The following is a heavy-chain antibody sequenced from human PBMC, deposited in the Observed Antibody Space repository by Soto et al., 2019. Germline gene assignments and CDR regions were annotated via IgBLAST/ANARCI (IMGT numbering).Heavy chain of an antibody. CDR3: AKAVGSYGSFDY. CDR1: GFTFDDYA. J-gene: IGHJ4*02. CDR2: ISWNRGSI. V-gene: IGHV3-9*01. Sequence: EVQLVESGGGLVQPGRSLRLSCAASGFTFDDYAMHWDRQAPGKGLEWVSRISWNRGSIGYADSVKGRFIISRDNAKNSLYLQMYSLRAEHTALYYCAKAVGSYGSFDYWGQGTLGTVSA. D-gene: IGHD5-18*01.